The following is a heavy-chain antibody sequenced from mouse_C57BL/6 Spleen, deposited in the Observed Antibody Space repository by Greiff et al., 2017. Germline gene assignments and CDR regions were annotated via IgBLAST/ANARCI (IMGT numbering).Heavy chain of an antibody. CDR2: INPSSGYT. D-gene: IGHD1-1*01. CDR3: ARAYYGSSYYFDY. CDR1: GYTFTSYW. V-gene: IGHV1-7*01. Sequence: QVHVKQSGAELAKPGASVKLSCKASGYTFTSYWMHWVKQRPGQGLEWIGYINPSSGYTKYNQKFKDKATLTADKSSSTAYMQLSSLTYEDSAVYYCARAYYGSSYYFDYWGQGTTLTVSS. J-gene: IGHJ2*01.